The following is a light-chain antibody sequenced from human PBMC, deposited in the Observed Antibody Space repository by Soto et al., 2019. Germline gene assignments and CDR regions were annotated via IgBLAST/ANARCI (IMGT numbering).Light chain of an antibody. CDR1: SSDVGGYNF. J-gene: IGLJ1*01. CDR2: DVS. CDR3: CSYAGRSYV. Sequence: QSALTQPRSVSGSPGQSVTISCTGTSSDVGGYNFVSWYQQHPGKAPKLMIYDVSKGPSGVPDRFSGSKSGNTASLTISGLQADDEADYYCCSYAGRSYVFGTGTKLTV. V-gene: IGLV2-11*01.